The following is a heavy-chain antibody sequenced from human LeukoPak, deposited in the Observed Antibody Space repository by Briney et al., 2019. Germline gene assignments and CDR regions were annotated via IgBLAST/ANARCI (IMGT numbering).Heavy chain of an antibody. J-gene: IGHJ5*02. Sequence: ASVKVSCKASGYTFTSYGVGWVRQAPGQGLEWMGWISAYNGNTNYAQKLQGRVTMTTDTSTSTAYMELRSLRSDDTAVYYCARVGNSNYARYRFDPWGQGTLVTVSS. CDR3: ARVGNSNYARYRFDP. CDR2: ISAYNGNT. CDR1: GYTFTSYG. V-gene: IGHV1-18*01. D-gene: IGHD4-11*01.